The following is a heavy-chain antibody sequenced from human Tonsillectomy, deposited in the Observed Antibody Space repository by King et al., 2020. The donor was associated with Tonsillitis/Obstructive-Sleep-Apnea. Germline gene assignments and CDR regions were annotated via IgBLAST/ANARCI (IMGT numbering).Heavy chain of an antibody. Sequence: QLVQSGGGLVQPGRSLRLSCTASGFTFGDFGMSWVRQAPGKGLEWVGFIRSKAYGGTTEYAASVKGRSTISRDDSKSIAYLQMNSLKTEDTAVYCCAVVLGTPWYYFDYWGQGTLVTVSS. CDR2: IRSKAYGGTT. CDR3: AVVLGTPWYYFDY. J-gene: IGHJ4*02. CDR1: GFTFGDFG. D-gene: IGHD1-1*01. V-gene: IGHV3-49*04.